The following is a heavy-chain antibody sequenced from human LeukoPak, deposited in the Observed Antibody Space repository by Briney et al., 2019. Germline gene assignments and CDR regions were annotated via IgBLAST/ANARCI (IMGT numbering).Heavy chain of an antibody. Sequence: GGSLRLSCAASGFTFSSYWMHWVRQAPGKGLVWVSRINTDGSSTMYADSVKGRFTISRDNAKNTLYPQMNSLRAEDTALYYCARGQVGYCSSTSCPVAMFDPWGQGTLVTVSS. V-gene: IGHV3-74*03. CDR3: ARGQVGYCSSTSCPVAMFDP. CDR2: INTDGSST. CDR1: GFTFSSYW. D-gene: IGHD2-2*01. J-gene: IGHJ5*02.